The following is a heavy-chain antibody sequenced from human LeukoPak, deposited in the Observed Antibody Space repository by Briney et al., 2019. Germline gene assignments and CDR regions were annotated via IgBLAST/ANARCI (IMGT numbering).Heavy chain of an antibody. Sequence: SETLSLTCAVYGESFSGYYWSWIRQPPGKGLEWIGEINHSGSTNYNPSLKSRVTISVDTSKNRCSLYLSSVTAADTAVYYCASQCMVRGVIPIYGMDVWGQGTTVTVSS. CDR2: INHSGST. CDR1: GESFSGYY. CDR3: ASQCMVRGVIPIYGMDV. J-gene: IGHJ6*02. D-gene: IGHD3-10*01. V-gene: IGHV4-34*01.